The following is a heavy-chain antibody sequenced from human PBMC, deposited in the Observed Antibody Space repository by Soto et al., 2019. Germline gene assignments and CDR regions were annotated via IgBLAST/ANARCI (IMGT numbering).Heavy chain of an antibody. CDR3: ARGLLRGFIAAAGRKSNWFDP. Sequence: ETLSLTCAVYGGSFSGYYWSWIRQPPGKGLEWIGEINHSGSTNYNPSLKSRVTISVDTSKNQFSLKLSSVTAADTAVYYCARGLLRGFIAAAGRKSNWFDPWGQGTLVTVSS. J-gene: IGHJ5*02. V-gene: IGHV4-34*01. D-gene: IGHD6-13*01. CDR1: GGSFSGYY. CDR2: INHSGST.